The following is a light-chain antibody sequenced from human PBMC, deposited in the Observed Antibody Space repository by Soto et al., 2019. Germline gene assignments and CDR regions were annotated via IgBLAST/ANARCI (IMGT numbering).Light chain of an antibody. CDR2: GNT. Sequence: QSVLTQPPSVSGAPGQRVTISCTGSSSNIGGDYDVQWYQQVPGTAPKLLIYGNTNRPSGVPDRFSGSISGTAASLAISGLQAEDEADYYCQSHDSSLSAHVVFGGGTKLTVL. J-gene: IGLJ2*01. CDR1: SSNIGGDYD. V-gene: IGLV1-40*01. CDR3: QSHDSSLSAHVV.